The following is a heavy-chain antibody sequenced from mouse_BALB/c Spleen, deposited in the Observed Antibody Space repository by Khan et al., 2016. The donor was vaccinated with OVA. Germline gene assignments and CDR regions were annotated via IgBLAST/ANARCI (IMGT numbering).Heavy chain of an antibody. CDR1: GYSITSDYA. J-gene: IGHJ1*01. V-gene: IGHV3-2*02. CDR2: ISYSGST. D-gene: IGHD1-1*02. CDR3: ARRAYYANWYFDV. Sequence: EVQLVESGPGLVKPSQSLSLTCTVTGYSITSDYAWNWIRQFPGNKLDWMGYISYSGSTNYNPSLKSRISITRDTSKNQFFLQLNSVTTGDTATYYCARRAYYANWYFDVWGAGTTVTVSS.